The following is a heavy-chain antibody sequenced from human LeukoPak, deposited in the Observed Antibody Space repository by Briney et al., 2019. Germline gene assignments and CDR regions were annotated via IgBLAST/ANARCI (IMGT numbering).Heavy chain of an antibody. V-gene: IGHV3-11*04. D-gene: IGHD6-19*01. Sequence: GGSLRLSCAASGFTFSDYYMSWIRQAPGKGLEWVSYISYSGSTLYYADSVKGRFTMSRDNAKNSVYLQVNSLRAEDTAFYYCTRDAALVPGKNFWGQGTLVTVSS. CDR1: GFTFSDYY. CDR3: TRDAALVPGKNF. J-gene: IGHJ4*02. CDR2: ISYSGSTL.